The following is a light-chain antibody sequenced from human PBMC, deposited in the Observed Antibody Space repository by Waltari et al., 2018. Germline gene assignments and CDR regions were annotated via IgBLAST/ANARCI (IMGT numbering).Light chain of an antibody. CDR1: SSYGINYNF. CDR2: EGS. V-gene: IGLV2-23*01. CDR3: CSYGFSVV. Sequence: QSALTQPASLSGSPGQSITISCTGTSSYGINYNFLSWYQHHPGEPPKLIIYEGSKRPSGVSDRFSGSKSGYTASLTISGLQAEDEADYYCCSYGFSVVFGGGTKLTVL. J-gene: IGLJ3*02.